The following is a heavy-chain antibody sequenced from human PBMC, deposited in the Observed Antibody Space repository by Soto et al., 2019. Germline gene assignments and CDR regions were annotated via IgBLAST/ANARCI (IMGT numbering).Heavy chain of an antibody. Sequence: QVQLVQSGAEVKKPGASVKVSCKASGYSFTSYYMHWVRQAPGQGLECMGMINPSGGSTSYTQKFQGRLSMTRDTSTSTVYMELSSLRSDDTAVYYCASGSSGSYLTFDYWGQGTLVTVSP. CDR3: ASGSSGSYLTFDY. CDR1: GYSFTSYY. CDR2: INPSGGST. V-gene: IGHV1-46*01. J-gene: IGHJ4*02. D-gene: IGHD1-26*01.